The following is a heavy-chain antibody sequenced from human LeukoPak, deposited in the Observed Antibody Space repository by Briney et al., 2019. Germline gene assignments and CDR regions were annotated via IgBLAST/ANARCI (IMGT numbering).Heavy chain of an antibody. CDR1: GFTFSSYD. CDR3: ARGGQQLGEFDC. D-gene: IGHD6-13*01. J-gene: IGHJ4*02. CDR2: IGTAGDT. V-gene: IGHV3-13*01. Sequence: AGGTLRLSCAASGFTFSSYDRHWVRQATGKGLEWVSAIGTAGDTYYQGSEKGRFTICRENAKNPVYLQMNSLRAGGTAGYYCARGGQQLGEFDCWGQETLVTVSS.